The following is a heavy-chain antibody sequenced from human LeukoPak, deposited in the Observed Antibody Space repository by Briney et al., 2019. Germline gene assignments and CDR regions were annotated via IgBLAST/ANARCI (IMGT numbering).Heavy chain of an antibody. J-gene: IGHJ6*02. V-gene: IGHV4-59*01. CDR1: GGSISSYY. CDR2: IYHSGST. D-gene: IGHD3-9*01. CDR3: ATPAAYYDILTGIYYYYGMDV. Sequence: NPSETLSLTCTVSGGSISSYYWSWIRQPPGKGLEWIGYIYHSGSTYYNPSLKSRVTISVDTSKNQFSLKLNSVTAADTAVYYCATPAAYYDILTGIYYYYGMDVWGQGTTVTVSS.